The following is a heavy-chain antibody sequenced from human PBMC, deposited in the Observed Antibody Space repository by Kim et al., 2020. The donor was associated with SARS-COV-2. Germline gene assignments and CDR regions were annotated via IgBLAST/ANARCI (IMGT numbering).Heavy chain of an antibody. V-gene: IGHV3-21*01. CDR2: ISSSSSYI. J-gene: IGHJ5*02. Sequence: GGSLRLSCAASGFTFSSYSMNWVRQAPGKGLEWVSSISSSSSYIYYADSVKGRFTISRDNAKNSLYLQMNSLRAEDTAVYYCARVADSGYDGGDNWFDPWGQGTLVTVSS. CDR3: ARVADSGYDGGDNWFDP. CDR1: GFTFSSYS. D-gene: IGHD5-12*01.